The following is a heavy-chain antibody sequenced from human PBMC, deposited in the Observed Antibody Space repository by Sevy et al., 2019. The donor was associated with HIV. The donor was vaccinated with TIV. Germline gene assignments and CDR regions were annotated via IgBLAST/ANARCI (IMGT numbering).Heavy chain of an antibody. Sequence: GESLKISCQGSGYSFTSHWIGWVRHMPGKGLDWRGIIFPDDSDTRYSPSFQGQVTFSADKSINTAYLQWSSLKASDTAMYYCATSRSGYFDRSGYYIYWGQGTLVTVSS. D-gene: IGHD3-22*01. CDR3: ATSRSGYFDRSGYYIY. CDR1: GYSFTSHW. J-gene: IGHJ4*02. V-gene: IGHV5-51*01. CDR2: IFPDDSDT.